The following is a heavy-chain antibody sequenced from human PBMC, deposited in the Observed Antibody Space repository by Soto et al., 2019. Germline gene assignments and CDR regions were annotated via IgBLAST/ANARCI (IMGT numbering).Heavy chain of an antibody. J-gene: IGHJ5*02. V-gene: IGHV4-39*02. CDR1: GGSIRSSNHY. Sequence: QLQLQESGPGLVKPSETLSLTCTVSGGSIRSSNHYWGWIRQPPGKGLEWIGSMSYSGSTFYTPSLRGRVTISVDTSNNHLYLSLSSVTASDSAVYYCARAAAGTTVLSWGQGTLVTVSS. CDR3: ARAAAGTTVLS. CDR2: MSYSGST. D-gene: IGHD4-4*01.